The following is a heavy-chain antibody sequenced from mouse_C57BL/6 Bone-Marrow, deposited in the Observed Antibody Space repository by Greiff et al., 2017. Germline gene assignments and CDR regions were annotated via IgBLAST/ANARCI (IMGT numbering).Heavy chain of an antibody. CDR3: ARSIYYGNYFDY. CDR1: GYSITSDY. D-gene: IGHD2-1*01. CDR2: ISYSGST. V-gene: IGHV3-8*01. Sequence: EVKLLESGPGLAKPSQTLSLTCSVTGYSITSDYWNWIRKFPGNKLEYMGYISYSGSTYYNPSLNSRISITRDTSKNQYYLQLNSVTTEYTATYYCARSIYYGNYFDYWGQGTTLTVSS. J-gene: IGHJ2*01.